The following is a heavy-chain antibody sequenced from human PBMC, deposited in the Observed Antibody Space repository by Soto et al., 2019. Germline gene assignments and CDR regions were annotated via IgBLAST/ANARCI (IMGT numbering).Heavy chain of an antibody. Sequence: SETLSLTCTFSGGSISSGGYYWSWIRQHPGKGLEWIGYIYYSRSTYYNPSLKSRVTISVDTSKNQFSLKLSSVTAADTAVYYCARERITMVRGVWLDPWGRGTLVTVSS. CDR3: ARERITMVRGVWLDP. CDR2: IYYSRST. V-gene: IGHV4-31*03. J-gene: IGHJ5*02. CDR1: GGSISSGGYY. D-gene: IGHD3-10*01.